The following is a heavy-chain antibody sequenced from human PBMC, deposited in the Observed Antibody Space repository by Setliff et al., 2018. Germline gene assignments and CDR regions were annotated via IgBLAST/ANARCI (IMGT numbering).Heavy chain of an antibody. CDR1: GGTFSDYY. D-gene: IGHD2-2*01. J-gene: IGHJ4*02. Sequence: LSLTCTAYGGTFSDYYWTWIRQTPGKGLEWVAVIWDDGGNKYHADSVKGRFTISRDNAENSLYLQMNSLRAEDTAVYYCARSESCGATNCSPFDYWGQGTLVTVSS. CDR2: IWDDGGNK. CDR3: ARSESCGATNCSPFDY. V-gene: IGHV3-33*08.